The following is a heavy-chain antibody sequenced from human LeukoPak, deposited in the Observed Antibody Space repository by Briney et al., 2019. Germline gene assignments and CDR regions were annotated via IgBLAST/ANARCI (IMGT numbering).Heavy chain of an antibody. D-gene: IGHD2-15*01. Sequence: GGSLRLSCAASGFTFSNYGIYWVRQAPGKGLEWVTFIRSDGSNKYYADSVKGRFTISRDNSKSTLYLQMNSLRAEDTAVYYCAKVDCSGASRYSPDYWGQGTLVTVSS. CDR1: GFTFSNYG. J-gene: IGHJ4*02. CDR3: AKVDCSGASRYSPDY. V-gene: IGHV3-30*02. CDR2: IRSDGSNK.